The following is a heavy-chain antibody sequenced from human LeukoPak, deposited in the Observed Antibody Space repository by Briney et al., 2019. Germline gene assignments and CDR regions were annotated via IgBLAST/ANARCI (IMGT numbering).Heavy chain of an antibody. V-gene: IGHV4-34*01. D-gene: IGHD3-10*01. CDR1: GGSFSGYY. CDR2: INHSGST. J-gene: IGHJ4*02. Sequence: SETLSLTCAVYGGSFSGYYWSWIRQPPGKGLEWIGEINHSGSTNYNPSLKSRVTISVDTSKNQFSLKLSSVTAADTAVYYCAREKGYMVRGKLGYWGQGTLVTVSS. CDR3: AREKGYMVRGKLGY.